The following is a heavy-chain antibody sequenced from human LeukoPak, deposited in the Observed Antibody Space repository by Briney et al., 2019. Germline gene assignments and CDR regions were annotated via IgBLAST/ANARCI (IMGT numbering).Heavy chain of an antibody. CDR1: GFTFTSSA. Sequence: TSVTVSCKASGFTFTSSAVQWVRQARGQRLEWIGWIVVGSGNTNYAQKFQERVTITRDMSTSTAYMELSSLRSEDTAVYYCAASPPLNSGSYNYFDYWGQGTLVTVSS. D-gene: IGHD1-26*01. CDR3: AASPPLNSGSYNYFDY. J-gene: IGHJ4*02. V-gene: IGHV1-58*01. CDR2: IVVGSGNT.